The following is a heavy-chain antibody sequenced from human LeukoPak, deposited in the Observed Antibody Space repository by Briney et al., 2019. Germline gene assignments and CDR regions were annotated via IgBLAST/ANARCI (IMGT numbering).Heavy chain of an antibody. CDR3: ARGAYSSSAAYYYYYRDV. CDR2: MNPNSGNT. D-gene: IGHD6-6*01. Sequence: ASVKVSCKASGYTFTSYDINWVRQATGQGLEWMGWMNPNSGNTGYAQKFQGRVTMTRNTSISTAYMELSSLRSEDTAVYYCARGAYSSSAAYYYYYRDVWGKGTTVTVSS. V-gene: IGHV1-8*01. CDR1: GYTFTSYD. J-gene: IGHJ6*03.